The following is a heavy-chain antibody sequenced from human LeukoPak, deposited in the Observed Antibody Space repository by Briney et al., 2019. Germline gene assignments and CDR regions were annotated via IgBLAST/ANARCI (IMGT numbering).Heavy chain of an antibody. CDR2: INPDSGGT. V-gene: IGHV1-2*06. J-gene: IGHJ5*02. CDR3: ARACSGGSCYSDNWLDP. CDR1: GYTFTGYY. D-gene: IGHD2-15*01. Sequence: ASVKVSCKASGYTFTGYYLHWVRRAPGQGLEWMGRINPDSGGTNYAQKFQGRVTMTRDTSISTAYMELNRLTSDDTAVYYCARACSGGSCYSDNWLDPWGQGTLVTVSS.